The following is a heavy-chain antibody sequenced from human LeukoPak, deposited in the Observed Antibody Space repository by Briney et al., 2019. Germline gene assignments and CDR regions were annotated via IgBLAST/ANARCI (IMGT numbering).Heavy chain of an antibody. CDR1: GGSISSSGYY. Sequence: SETLSLTCTVSGGSISSSGYYWGWIRQPPGKGLEWIGSIYDSGSTYYNPSLKSRVTMSVVTSKNQFSLKLSSVTAADTAVYYCASGGKQVSNNWFDPWGQGTLVTVSS. V-gene: IGHV4-39*01. D-gene: IGHD3-10*01. CDR3: ASGGKQVSNNWFDP. J-gene: IGHJ5*02. CDR2: IYDSGST.